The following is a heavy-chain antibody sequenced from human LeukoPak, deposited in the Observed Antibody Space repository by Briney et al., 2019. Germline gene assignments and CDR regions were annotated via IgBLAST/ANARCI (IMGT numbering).Heavy chain of an antibody. CDR3: ARDDYGSGSPYYYYGMDV. J-gene: IGHJ6*02. CDR1: GGSISSYY. CDR2: IYTSGST. Sequence: SETLSLTCTVSGGSISSYYWSWIRQPAGKGLEWIGRIYTSGSTNYNPSLKSRVTMSVDTSKNQFSLKLSSVTAADTAVYYCARDDYGSGSPYYYYGMDVWGQGTTVTVPS. D-gene: IGHD3-10*01. V-gene: IGHV4-4*07.